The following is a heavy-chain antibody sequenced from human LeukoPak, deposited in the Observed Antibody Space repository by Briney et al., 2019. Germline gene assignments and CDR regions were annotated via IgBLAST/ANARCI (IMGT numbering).Heavy chain of an antibody. Sequence: PSETLSLTCTVSGGSIASSSYYWGWIRQPPGTGLEWIGSIHYSGATYYSPSLKSRVTLSVHTSKNQFSLKLTSVTAADTAVYYCARPQGGSWPNWFDPWGQGSLFTVSS. D-gene: IGHD6-13*01. CDR1: GGSIASSSYY. J-gene: IGHJ5*02. CDR3: ARPQGGSWPNWFDP. V-gene: IGHV4-39*01. CDR2: IHYSGAT.